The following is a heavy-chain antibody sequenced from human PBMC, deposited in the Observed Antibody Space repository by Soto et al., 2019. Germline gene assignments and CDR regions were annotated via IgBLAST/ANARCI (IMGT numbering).Heavy chain of an antibody. CDR2: ISTTSAYI. Sequence: GGSLRLSCAASGFTFTTYSMNWVRQAPGKGLEWVSSISTTSAYIYYADSVKGRFTISRDNAKSSLYLQMNSLRAEDTAVYYCARDRCSGGACYSFNYWGQGTVVTVSS. J-gene: IGHJ4*02. D-gene: IGHD2-15*01. CDR3: ARDRCSGGACYSFNY. CDR1: GFTFTTYS. V-gene: IGHV3-21*01.